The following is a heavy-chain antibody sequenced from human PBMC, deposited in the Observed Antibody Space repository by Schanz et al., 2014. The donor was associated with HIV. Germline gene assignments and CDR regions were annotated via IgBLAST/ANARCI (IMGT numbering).Heavy chain of an antibody. D-gene: IGHD2-15*01. V-gene: IGHV3-33*01. Sequence: VQLVEAGGGLVQPGGSLRLSCAASGFSFSSYVMHWVRQAPGKGLEWVAVIWYDGNSKYYADSVKGRFAISRDNSKDTLYLQMNSLRAEDTAVYYCALSRPSGYGGSWYFDLWGRGTLVAVSS. J-gene: IGHJ2*01. CDR2: IWYDGNSK. CDR1: GFSFSSYV. CDR3: ALSRPSGYGGSWYFDL.